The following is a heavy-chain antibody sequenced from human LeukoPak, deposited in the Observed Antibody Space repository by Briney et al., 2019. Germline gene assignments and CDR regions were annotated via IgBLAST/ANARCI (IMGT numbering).Heavy chain of an antibody. Sequence: SETLSLTCAVYGGSFSVYYWSWIRQSPGKGLEWIGEINHSGSTKYNPSLKSRVTISVDSSKNQFSLKLSSVTAADTAVYYCARGHRRAYDSSGYYYAGGYYFDYWGQGTLVTVSS. CDR3: ARGHRRAYDSSGYYYAGGYYFDY. J-gene: IGHJ4*02. V-gene: IGHV4-34*01. CDR1: GGSFSVYY. D-gene: IGHD3-22*01. CDR2: INHSGST.